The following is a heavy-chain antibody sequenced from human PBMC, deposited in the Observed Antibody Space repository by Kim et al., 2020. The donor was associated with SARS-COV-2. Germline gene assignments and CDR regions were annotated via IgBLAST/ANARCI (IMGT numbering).Heavy chain of an antibody. CDR2: ISFDGSLK. CDR3: ARHRIGGHGPLDV. CDR1: GFSFSSHS. V-gene: IGHV3-30*04. Sequence: GGSLRLSCAASGFSFSSHSMLWVRQAPGKGLEWVTLISFDGSLKYYPDSVKGRFTIPRDNSKNTVYLQMNSVSTEDTAVYYCARHRIGGHGPLDVWGQGTRVTVS. J-gene: IGHJ3*01.